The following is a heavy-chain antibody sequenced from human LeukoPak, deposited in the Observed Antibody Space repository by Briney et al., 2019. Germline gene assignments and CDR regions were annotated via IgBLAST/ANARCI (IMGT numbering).Heavy chain of an antibody. CDR1: GYTLSEIS. Sequence: ASEKISCTVSGYTLSEISMHWGRQAPGHGGEWMGGFDPEDGETIYAQKCQGRVTMPEDTSTDTAYVELSSLRSEDTAVYYCATAPYCYGYATFVYWGQGTLVTVSS. D-gene: IGHD5-18*01. J-gene: IGHJ4*02. V-gene: IGHV1-24*01. CDR3: ATAPYCYGYATFVY. CDR2: FDPEDGET.